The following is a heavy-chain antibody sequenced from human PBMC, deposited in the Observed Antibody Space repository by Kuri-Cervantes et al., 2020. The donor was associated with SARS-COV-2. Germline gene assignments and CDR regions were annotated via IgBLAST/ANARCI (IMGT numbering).Heavy chain of an antibody. CDR2: INPNSGGT. V-gene: IGHV1-2*02. J-gene: IGHJ4*02. D-gene: IGHD2-21*02. CDR3: ARADPPLAYCGGDCRLFDY. CDR1: GYTFTGYY. Sequence: ASVKVSCKASGYTFTGYYIHWVRQAPGQGLEWMGWINPNSGGTNYAQKFQGRVTMTKDTSISTAYMELSRLRSDGTAVYYCARADPPLAYCGGDCRLFDYWGQGTLVTVSS.